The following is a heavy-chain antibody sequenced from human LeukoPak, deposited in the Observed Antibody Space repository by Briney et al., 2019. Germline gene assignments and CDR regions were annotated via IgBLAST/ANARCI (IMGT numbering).Heavy chain of an antibody. D-gene: IGHD6-13*01. CDR2: MYYSGST. J-gene: IGHJ5*02. CDR3: ARASGAAASPPSWFDP. V-gene: IGHV4-39*07. CDR1: GGSIISSSYY. Sequence: SETLSLTCTVSGGSIISSSYYWGWIRQPPGKGLEWIGSMYYSGSTNYNPSLKSRVTISVDTSKNQFSLKLSSVTAADTAVYYCARASGAAASPPSWFDPWGQGTLVTVSS.